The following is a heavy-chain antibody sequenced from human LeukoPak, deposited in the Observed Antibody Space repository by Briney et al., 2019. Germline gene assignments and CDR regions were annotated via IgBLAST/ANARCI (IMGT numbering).Heavy chain of an antibody. CDR3: ATRRGPDYGDSIYFDY. Sequence: VASVKVSCKVSGYTLTELSMHWVRQAPGKGLEWMGGFDPEDGETIYAQKFQGRVTMTEDTSTDTAYMELSSLRSEDTAVYYCATRRGPDYGDSIYFDYWGQGTLVTVSS. J-gene: IGHJ4*02. V-gene: IGHV1-24*01. CDR1: GYTLTELS. D-gene: IGHD4-17*01. CDR2: FDPEDGET.